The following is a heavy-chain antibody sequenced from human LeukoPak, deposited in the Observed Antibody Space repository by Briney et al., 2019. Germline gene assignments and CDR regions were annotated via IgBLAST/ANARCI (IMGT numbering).Heavy chain of an antibody. V-gene: IGHV1-18*01. CDR1: GYTFSSNG. Sequence: ASVKVSCKASGYTFSSNGISWVRQAPGQGLEWMGWIGAYNGNTNYAQNFQGRVTMTTDTSTSTVYMELRTLRSDDTAVYYCAKDHQYDFDYWGQGTLVTVSS. CDR2: IGAYNGNT. D-gene: IGHD2-8*01. J-gene: IGHJ4*02. CDR3: AKDHQYDFDY.